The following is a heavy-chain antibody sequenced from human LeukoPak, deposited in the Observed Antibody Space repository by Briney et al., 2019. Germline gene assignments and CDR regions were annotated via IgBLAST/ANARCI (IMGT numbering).Heavy chain of an antibody. Sequence: GGSLRFSCAASGFTFSSYAMSWVRQAPGKGLEWVSAISGSGGSTYYADSVRGRFTISRDNSKNTLYLQMNSLRAEDTAVYYCAKGLGGNFYYYYGMDVWGQGTTVTVSS. CDR2: ISGSGGST. D-gene: IGHD4-23*01. CDR3: AKGLGGNFYYYYGMDV. CDR1: GFTFSSYA. V-gene: IGHV3-23*01. J-gene: IGHJ6*02.